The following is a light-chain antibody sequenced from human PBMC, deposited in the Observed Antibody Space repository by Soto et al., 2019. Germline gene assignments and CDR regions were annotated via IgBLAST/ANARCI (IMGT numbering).Light chain of an antibody. CDR1: QSVSNSF. CDR2: AAS. CDR3: QQLRMYPST. J-gene: IGKJ4*01. V-gene: IGKV3-20*01. Sequence: EVVLTQSPGTLSLSPGERASLSCRASQSVSNSFLAWYQQKPGQSPRLLIYAASARAIGIPDRFSGSGSGTDFALTITSLQAEDFATYYCQQLRMYPSTFGGGTKVDIK.